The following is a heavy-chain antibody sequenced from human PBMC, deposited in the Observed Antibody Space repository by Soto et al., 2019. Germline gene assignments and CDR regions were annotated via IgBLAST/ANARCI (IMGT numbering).Heavy chain of an antibody. CDR1: GDSISDYY. Sequence: QVQLQESGPGLVKPSETLSLTCTVSGDSISDYYWSWIRQPPGKGLEWIGYIYYSGSTNYNPSLKSRVTSSVDRSKNQLSLKLSSVTAADTAVYYCARDSCDVGTCYAPFDAFDIWGQGTMVTVSS. D-gene: IGHD2-15*01. J-gene: IGHJ3*02. V-gene: IGHV4-59*13. CDR2: IYYSGST. CDR3: ARDSCDVGTCYAPFDAFDI.